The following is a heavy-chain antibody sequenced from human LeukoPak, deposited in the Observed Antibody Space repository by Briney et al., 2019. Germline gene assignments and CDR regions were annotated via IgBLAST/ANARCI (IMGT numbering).Heavy chain of an antibody. CDR3: ARDLLGGSHYYYYGMDV. CDR2: INPSGGST. V-gene: IGHV1-46*01. J-gene: IGHJ6*02. CDR1: GYTFTSYY. Sequence: ASVKVSCKASGYTFTSYYMHWVRQAPGQGLEWMGIINPSGGSTSDAQKFQGRVTMTRDTSTSTVYMELSSLRSEDTAVYYCARDLLGGSHYYYYGMDVWGQGTTVTVSS. D-gene: IGHD2-15*01.